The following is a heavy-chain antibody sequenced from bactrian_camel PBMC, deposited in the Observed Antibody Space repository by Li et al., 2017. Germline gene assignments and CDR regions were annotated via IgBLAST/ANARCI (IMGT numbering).Heavy chain of an antibody. CDR2: IDSEGTA. D-gene: IGHD6*01. CDR1: GYKFVNYC. CDR3: AAVRYGGSWYPLCRARSADFGY. Sequence: HVQLVESGGGSVQIGGSLRLSCEASGYKFVNYCMGWLRQALGKEREGVASIDSEGTATYADSVKGRFTVSRNNATNTLYLQMDTLKPEDTAMYFCAAVRYGGSWYPLCRARSADFGYWGQGTQVTVS. J-gene: IGHJ6*01. V-gene: IGHV3S53*01.